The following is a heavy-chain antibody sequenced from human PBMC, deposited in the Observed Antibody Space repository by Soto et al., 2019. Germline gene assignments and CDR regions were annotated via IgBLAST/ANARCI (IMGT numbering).Heavy chain of an antibody. CDR1: GLTFTSSA. CDR2: IVVGSGNT. V-gene: IGHV1-58*01. CDR3: AAEDYGDYNYYYYGMDV. D-gene: IGHD4-17*01. J-gene: IGHJ6*02. Sequence: SVKVSCKASGLTFTSSAVQWVRQARGQRLEWIGWIVVGSGNTNYAQKFQERVTITRDMSTSTAYMELSSLRSEDTAVYYCAAEDYGDYNYYYYGMDVWGQGTTVTVSS.